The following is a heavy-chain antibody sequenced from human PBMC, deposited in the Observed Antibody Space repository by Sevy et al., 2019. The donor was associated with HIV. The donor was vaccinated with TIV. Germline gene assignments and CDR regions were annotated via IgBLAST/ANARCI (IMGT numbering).Heavy chain of an antibody. CDR3: ATDNNNDFWRGNNSFDP. CDR1: GFAFSIHG. J-gene: IGHJ5*02. Sequence: GGSLRLSCAASGFAFSIHGMHWVRQAPGKGLEWVTVISYDGNKKGYADSVKGRLTVSRDNSKNTVSLQMNSLRAEDTAVYYCATDNNNDFWRGNNSFDPWGQGTLVTVSS. CDR2: ISYDGNKK. V-gene: IGHV3-30*03. D-gene: IGHD3-3*01.